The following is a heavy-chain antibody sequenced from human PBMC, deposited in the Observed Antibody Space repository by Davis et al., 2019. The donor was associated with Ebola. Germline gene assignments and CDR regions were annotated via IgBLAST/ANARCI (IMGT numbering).Heavy chain of an antibody. D-gene: IGHD3-16*02. V-gene: IGHV3-9*01. Sequence: LSLTCAASGFRFEDFAMHWVRQVPGKGLEWVAAITWNSGNLDYADSVKGRFTISRDNAKKSLYLEMSSLRPADTAVYYCAKLSRETTIGGMDVWGQGTTVTVSS. CDR3: AKLSRETTIGGMDV. J-gene: IGHJ6*02. CDR2: ITWNSGNL. CDR1: GFRFEDFA.